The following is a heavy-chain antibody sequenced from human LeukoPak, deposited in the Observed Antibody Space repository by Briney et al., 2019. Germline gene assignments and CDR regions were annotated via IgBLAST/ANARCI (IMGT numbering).Heavy chain of an antibody. J-gene: IGHJ4*02. D-gene: IGHD6-19*01. CDR3: ARSFIAVAATAYDY. V-gene: IGHV1-18*04. CDR2: ISAFNGNS. Sequence: ASVKVSCKASGYTFSSYGIGWVRRAPGQRPEWLGWISAFNGNSNYAPKFQGRVTVTTDTSTNTAYMELRSLRSDDTAVYYCARSFIAVAATAYDYWGQGTLVTVSS. CDR1: GYTFSSYG.